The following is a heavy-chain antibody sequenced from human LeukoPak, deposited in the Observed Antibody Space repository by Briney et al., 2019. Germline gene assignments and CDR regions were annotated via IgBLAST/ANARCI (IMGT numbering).Heavy chain of an antibody. D-gene: IGHD5-18*01. CDR3: ARITEGYSYGGYFDY. V-gene: IGHV3-64*01. CDR1: GFTFSSSA. Sequence: PGGSLRLSCEASGFTFSSSAMSWVRQAPGKGLEYVSAISSNGGGTYYANSVKGRFTISRDNSKNTLYLQVGSLRVEDMGVYYCARITEGYSYGGYFDYWGQGTLVTVSS. CDR2: ISSNGGGT. J-gene: IGHJ4*02.